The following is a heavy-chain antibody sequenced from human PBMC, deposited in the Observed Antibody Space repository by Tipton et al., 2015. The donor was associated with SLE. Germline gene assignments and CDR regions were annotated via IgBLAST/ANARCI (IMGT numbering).Heavy chain of an antibody. CDR1: GGSISSSSYY. CDR2: IYYSGST. J-gene: IGHJ2*01. Sequence: TLSLTCTVSGGSISSSSYYWGWIRQPPGKGLEWIGSIYYSGSTYYNPSLKSRVTISVDTSKNQFSLKLSSVTAADTTVYYCARLRWYFDLRGRGTLVTVSS. V-gene: IGHV4-39*07. CDR3: ARLRWYFDL.